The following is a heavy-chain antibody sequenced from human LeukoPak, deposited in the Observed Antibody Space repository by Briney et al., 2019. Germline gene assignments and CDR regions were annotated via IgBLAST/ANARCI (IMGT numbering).Heavy chain of an antibody. J-gene: IGHJ4*01. CDR3: ARDRGAYCGGDCYLGFDY. V-gene: IGHV3-7*01. Sequence: GGSLRLSCVSSGFTFSDYWMTWVRQAPGKRLEWVANIRQDGGEMYYVDSVKGRFTISRDNAKKSLYLQMTSLTAEDTAVYYCARDRGAYCGGDCYLGFDYWGRGTLVTVSS. CDR2: IRQDGGEM. D-gene: IGHD2-21*02. CDR1: GFTFSDYW.